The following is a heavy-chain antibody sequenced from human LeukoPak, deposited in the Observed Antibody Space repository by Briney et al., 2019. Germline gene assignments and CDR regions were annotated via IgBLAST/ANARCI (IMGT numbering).Heavy chain of an antibody. CDR3: ARDLVVGFGESY. J-gene: IGHJ4*02. CDR2: IYYSGST. D-gene: IGHD3-10*01. Sequence: SETLSLTCTVSGGSISSYYWSWIRQPPGKGREWIGYIYYSGSTNYNPSLKSRATISVDTSKNQFSLKLSSVTAADTAVYYCARDLVVGFGESYWGQGTLVTVSS. CDR1: GGSISSYY. V-gene: IGHV4-59*12.